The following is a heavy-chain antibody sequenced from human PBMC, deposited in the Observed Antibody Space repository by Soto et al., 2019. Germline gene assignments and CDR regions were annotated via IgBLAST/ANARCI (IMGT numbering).Heavy chain of an antibody. CDR3: ARADPDASVGF. Sequence: LSLTCTVSGGSMSSHYWTWLRQPPGKGLEWIGYISYSGSTYYNPSLKSRVTISADTSRNQFSLKLSSVIAADTAVYFCARADPDASVGFWGQGTLVTVSS. D-gene: IGHD3-16*01. CDR2: ISYSGST. V-gene: IGHV4-59*11. CDR1: GGSMSSHY. J-gene: IGHJ4*02.